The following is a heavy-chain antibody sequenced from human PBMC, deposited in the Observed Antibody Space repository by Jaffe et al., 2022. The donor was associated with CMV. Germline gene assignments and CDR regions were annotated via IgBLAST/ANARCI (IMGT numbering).Heavy chain of an antibody. CDR1: GDSVSSNSAA. D-gene: IGHD2-15*01. V-gene: IGHV6-1*01. J-gene: IGHJ3*02. Sequence: QVQLQQSGPGLVKPSQTLSLTCAISGDSVSSNSAAWNWIRQSPSRGLEWLGRTYYRSKWYNDYAVSVKSRITINPDTSKNQFSLQLNSVTPEDTAVYYCASSYCSGGSCYSLVAFDIWGQGTMVTVSS. CDR3: ASSYCSGGSCYSLVAFDI. CDR2: TYYRSKWYN.